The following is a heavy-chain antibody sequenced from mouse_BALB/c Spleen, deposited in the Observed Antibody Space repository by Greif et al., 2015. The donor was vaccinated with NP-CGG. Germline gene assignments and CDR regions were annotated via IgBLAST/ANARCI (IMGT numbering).Heavy chain of an antibody. CDR2: ISSGGGST. D-gene: IGHD2-1*01. CDR3: ARYGNWFAY. V-gene: IGHV5-12-1*01. J-gene: IGHJ3*01. Sequence: EVKVVESGGGLVKPGGSLKLSCAASGFAFSSYDMSWVRQTPEKRLEWVTYISSGGGSTYYPDTVKGRFTISRDNAKDTLYLQMSSLKSEDTAMYYCARYGNWFAYWGQGTLVTVSA. CDR1: GFAFSSYD.